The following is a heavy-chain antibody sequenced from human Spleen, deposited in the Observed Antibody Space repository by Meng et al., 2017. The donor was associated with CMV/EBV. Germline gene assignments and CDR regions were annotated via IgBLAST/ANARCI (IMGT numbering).Heavy chain of an antibody. Sequence: GESLKISCAASGFTFSDYSMNWIRQAPGKGLEWVSSITSSGSLIFYVDSVKGRFTISRDNAKNSLFLQMNSLRAEDTAVYYCARGSTAGYWGQGTLVTVSS. V-gene: IGHV3-21*01. CDR3: ARGSTAGY. J-gene: IGHJ4*02. CDR2: ITSSGSLI. CDR1: GFTFSDYS.